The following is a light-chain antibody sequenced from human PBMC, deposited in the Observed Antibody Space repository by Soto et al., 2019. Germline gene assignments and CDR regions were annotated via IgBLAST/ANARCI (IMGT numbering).Light chain of an antibody. Sequence: EIVLTQSPGTLSLSTGERATLSCRASQSLGNTYLAWYQRKPGQAPRLLIYDAPRKATDIPDRFSGSGAGAVFTLIISRLAPECAAVYYCQHYGSSLTFGQGTRLEIK. J-gene: IGKJ5*01. V-gene: IGKV3-20*01. CDR2: DAP. CDR1: QSLGNTY. CDR3: QHYGSSLT.